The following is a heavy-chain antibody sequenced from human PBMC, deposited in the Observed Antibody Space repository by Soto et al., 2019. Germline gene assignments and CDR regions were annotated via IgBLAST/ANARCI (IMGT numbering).Heavy chain of an antibody. CDR1: GVSISSSNW. J-gene: IGHJ4*02. CDR3: ATYYDSSGYRFDY. V-gene: IGHV4-4*02. Sequence: SETLSLTCAVSGVSISSSNWWSWVRQPPGKGLEWIGEIYHSGSTNYNPSLKSRVTMSVDKSKNQFSLKLTSVTAADTAVYYCATYYDSSGYRFDYWGQGTLVTVSS. CDR2: IYHSGST. D-gene: IGHD3-22*01.